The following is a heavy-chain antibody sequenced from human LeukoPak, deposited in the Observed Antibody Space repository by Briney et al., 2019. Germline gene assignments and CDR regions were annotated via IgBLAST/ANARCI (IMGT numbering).Heavy chain of an antibody. CDR2: TSYSGDT. CDR1: GGSFSGYY. Sequence: SETLSLTCAVHGGSFSGYYWTWIRQPPGKGLEWIGYTSYSGDTNYNPSLESRVAISIDTPKNHFSLRMSSVTAADTAIYYCARGAGGPEYWGQGIMVTVSS. D-gene: IGHD3-16*01. J-gene: IGHJ4*02. V-gene: IGHV4-59*01. CDR3: ARGAGGPEY.